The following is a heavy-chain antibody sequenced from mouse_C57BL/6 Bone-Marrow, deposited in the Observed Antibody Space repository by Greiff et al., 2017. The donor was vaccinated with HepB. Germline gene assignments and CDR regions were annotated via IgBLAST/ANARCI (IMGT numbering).Heavy chain of an antibody. D-gene: IGHD1-1*01. CDR3: TTGHYYGSSPPYFDY. CDR2: IDPENGDT. CDR1: GFNIKDDY. J-gene: IGHJ2*01. V-gene: IGHV14-4*01. Sequence: EVKLQESGAELVRPGASVKLSCTASGFNIKDDYMHWVKQRPEQGLEWIGWIDPENGDTEYASKFQGKATITADTSSNTAYLQLSSLTSEDTAVYYCTTGHYYGSSPPYFDYWGQGTTLTVSS.